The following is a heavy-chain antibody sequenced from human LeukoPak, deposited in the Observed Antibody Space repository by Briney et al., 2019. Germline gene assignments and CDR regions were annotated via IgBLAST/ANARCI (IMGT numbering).Heavy chain of an antibody. Sequence: PSETLSLTCAVYGGSFSGYYWSWIRQPPGKGLEWIGYIYYSGSTNYNPSLKSRVTKSVDTSKNQFSLKLGSVTAADTAVYYCARIVVPAARDYYGMDVWGQGTTVTVSS. J-gene: IGHJ6*02. V-gene: IGHV4-59*08. CDR3: ARIVVPAARDYYGMDV. CDR2: IYYSGST. CDR1: GGSFSGYY. D-gene: IGHD2-2*01.